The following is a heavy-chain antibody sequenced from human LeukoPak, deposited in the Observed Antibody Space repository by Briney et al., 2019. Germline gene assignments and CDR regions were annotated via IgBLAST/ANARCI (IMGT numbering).Heavy chain of an antibody. D-gene: IGHD5-24*01. V-gene: IGHV5-51*01. J-gene: IGHJ2*01. Sequence: GESLKISCKASGYSFTSNWISWVRQMPGKGLEWMGISYPGEETRYSPSFQGQATISSDEATSTAYLQWSSLKASDTAMYYCGKTGDDYHHWYFAVWGRGTLVTVSS. CDR3: GKTGDDYHHWYFAV. CDR1: GYSFTSNW. CDR2: SYPGEET.